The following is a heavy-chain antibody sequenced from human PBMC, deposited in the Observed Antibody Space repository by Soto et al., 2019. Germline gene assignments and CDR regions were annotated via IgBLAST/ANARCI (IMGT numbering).Heavy chain of an antibody. D-gene: IGHD3-9*01. CDR1: GDSISSYY. Sequence: ASETLSLTCTVSGDSISSYYWTWIRQPPGKGLEWIAFIYYGGSINYNPSLKSRVAISVDTSQNQFSLNLNSVTAADTAVYYCARAGHDWEFLEYWGQGTPVTVSS. CDR3: ARAGHDWEFLEY. CDR2: IYYGGSI. J-gene: IGHJ4*02. V-gene: IGHV4-59*08.